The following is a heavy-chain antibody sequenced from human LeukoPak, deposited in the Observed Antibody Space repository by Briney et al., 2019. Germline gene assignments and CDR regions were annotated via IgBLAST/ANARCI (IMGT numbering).Heavy chain of an antibody. Sequence: GGSLRLSCAASGFTFSSYAMTWVRQAPGKGLEWVSTISGSGGSTYYAHSVKGRFTISRDNSKNTLYLQMNSLRAEDTAVYYCAKVGLYDVVRGVISAFDPWGQGTLVTVSS. CDR1: GFTFSSYA. CDR3: AKVGLYDVVRGVISAFDP. V-gene: IGHV3-23*01. D-gene: IGHD3-10*01. J-gene: IGHJ5*02. CDR2: ISGSGGST.